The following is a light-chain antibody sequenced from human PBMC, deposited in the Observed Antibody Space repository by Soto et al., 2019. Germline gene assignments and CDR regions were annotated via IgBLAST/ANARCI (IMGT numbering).Light chain of an antibody. V-gene: IGLV2-23*02. J-gene: IGLJ3*02. Sequence: QAVLTQPASVCGSPGQSITISCTGTSSDVGSYNLVSWYQQHPGKAPKLMIYEVSKRPSGVSNRFSGSKSGNTASLTISGLQAEDEADYYCCSYAGSSTFEVFGGGTKVTVL. CDR3: CSYAGSSTFEV. CDR2: EVS. CDR1: SSDVGSYNL.